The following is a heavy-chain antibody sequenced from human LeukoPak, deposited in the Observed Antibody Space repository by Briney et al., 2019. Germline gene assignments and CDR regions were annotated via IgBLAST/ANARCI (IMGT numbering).Heavy chain of an antibody. CDR1: GFTFCSYW. J-gene: IGHJ4*02. CDR3: ARINSVNYYFDY. CDR2: IKLDGSET. V-gene: IGHV3-7*01. Sequence: GGALRLSCAASGFTFCSYWMTWVRQSPGKGLEGVANIKLDGSETYYVDSVKGRFTIYRDNAKNSLYLQMNSLRAEDTAVYYCARINSVNYYFDYWGQGTLVTVSS. D-gene: IGHD5/OR15-5a*01.